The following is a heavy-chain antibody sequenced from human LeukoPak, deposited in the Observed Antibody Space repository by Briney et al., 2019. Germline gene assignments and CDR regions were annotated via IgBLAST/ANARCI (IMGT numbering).Heavy chain of an antibody. CDR3: ARDKRYFDYYYYGMDV. V-gene: IGHV4-34*01. CDR1: GGSFSGYY. CDR2: INHSRST. J-gene: IGHJ6*02. Sequence: SETLSLTCAVYGGSFSGYYWSWIRQPPGKGLEWIGEINHSRSTNYNPSLKSRVTISVDTSKNQFSLKLSSVTAADTAVYYCARDKRYFDYYYYGMDVWGQGTTVTVSS. D-gene: IGHD3-9*01.